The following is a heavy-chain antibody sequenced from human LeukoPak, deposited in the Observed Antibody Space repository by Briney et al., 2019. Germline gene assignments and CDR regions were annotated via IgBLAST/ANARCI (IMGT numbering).Heavy chain of an antibody. V-gene: IGHV3-7*01. J-gene: IGHJ5*02. D-gene: IGHD3-16*01. Sequence: GGSLRLSCAACGFTFSSHWMSWVRQAPGKGLEWVGNIKADGSEAYHVDSVKGRFTISRDNARNSLFLQMNSLRVEDTAVYYCASQSYARFDPWGQGTLVTVSS. CDR2: IKADGSEA. CDR1: GFTFSSHW. CDR3: ASQSYARFDP.